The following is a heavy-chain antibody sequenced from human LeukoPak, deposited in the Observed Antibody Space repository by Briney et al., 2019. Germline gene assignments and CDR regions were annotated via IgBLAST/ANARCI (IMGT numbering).Heavy chain of an antibody. Sequence: PGRSLRLSCAVSGFRFNSHHMHWVRQAPNKGLEWVAVAPHDRSSPSHAASVNGRFTLSRDNSKNTLYLQMNSLRAEDTAVYYCAAELIGITIFGVVRPVDYWGQGTLVTVSS. V-gene: IGHV3-30*03. D-gene: IGHD3-3*01. CDR2: APHDRSSP. CDR1: GFRFNSHH. J-gene: IGHJ4*02. CDR3: AAELIGITIFGVVRPVDY.